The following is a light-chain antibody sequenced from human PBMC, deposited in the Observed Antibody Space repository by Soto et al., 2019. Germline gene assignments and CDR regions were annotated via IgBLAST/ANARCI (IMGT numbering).Light chain of an antibody. CDR1: QTVRNNY. CDR2: DAS. V-gene: IGKV3-20*01. Sequence: VLTLSTGTVSLRPVGRACRSLRSSQTVRNNYLAWYQQKPGQAPRLLIYDASSRATGIPDRFSGGESGTDCTPVTGRLDAEDFAVDYCQSFRSYPLTSGGGTKVDIK. CDR3: QSFRSYPLT. J-gene: IGKJ4*01.